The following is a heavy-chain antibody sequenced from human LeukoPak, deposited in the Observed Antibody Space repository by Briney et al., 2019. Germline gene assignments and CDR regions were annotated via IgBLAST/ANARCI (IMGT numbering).Heavy chain of an antibody. CDR3: ARDLQLRYFDWLNYYYYYMDV. D-gene: IGHD3-9*01. CDR1: GYTFTSYG. V-gene: IGHV1-18*01. J-gene: IGHJ6*03. CDR2: ISAYNGNT. Sequence: ASVKVSCKASGYTFTSYGISWVRQAPGQGLEWMGWISAYNGNTNYAQKLQGRVTMTTDTSTSTAYMELRSLRSDDTAVYYCARDLQLRYFDWLNYYYYYMDVWGKGTTVTVSS.